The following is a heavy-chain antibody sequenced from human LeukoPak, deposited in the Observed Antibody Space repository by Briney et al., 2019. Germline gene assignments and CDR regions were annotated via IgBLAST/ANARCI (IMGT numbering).Heavy chain of an antibody. CDR3: ARGRWLVLVSFLY. J-gene: IGHJ4*02. D-gene: IGHD6-19*01. CDR1: GFTFSDYY. V-gene: IGHV3-11*04. CDR2: ISSSGSTI. Sequence: GGSLILSCAASGFTFSDYYMSWIRQAPGKGLEWVSYISSSGSTIYYADSVKVRFTISRGNAKNSLYLQMNSLRAEDTAVYYCARGRWLVLVSFLYGGEGTLVTVSS.